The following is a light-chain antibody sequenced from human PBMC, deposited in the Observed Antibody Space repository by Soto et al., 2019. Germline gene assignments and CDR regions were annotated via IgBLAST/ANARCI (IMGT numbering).Light chain of an antibody. CDR2: GAS. V-gene: IGKV3-20*01. Sequence: IVLTQSPVTLSLSPGERATLSCRASQSVSSSYLAWYQQKPGQAPRLLIYGASSRATGIPDRFSGSGSGTDFTLTISRLEPEDFAVYYCQLKTFGQGTKVDIK. CDR3: QLKT. CDR1: QSVSSSY. J-gene: IGKJ1*01.